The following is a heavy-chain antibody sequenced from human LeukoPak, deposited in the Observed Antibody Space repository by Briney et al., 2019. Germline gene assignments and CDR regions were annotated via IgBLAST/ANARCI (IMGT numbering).Heavy chain of an antibody. CDR1: GGSISSGSYY. Sequence: SETLSLTCTVSGGSISSGSYYWSWIRQPAGKGLEWIGRIYTSGSTNYNPSLKSRVSISVDTSKNQFSLKLSSVTAADTAVYYCARDPTFIAARRKGDYYYYMDVWGKGTTVTVSS. J-gene: IGHJ6*03. V-gene: IGHV4-61*02. CDR2: IYTSGST. D-gene: IGHD6-6*01. CDR3: ARDPTFIAARRKGDYYYYMDV.